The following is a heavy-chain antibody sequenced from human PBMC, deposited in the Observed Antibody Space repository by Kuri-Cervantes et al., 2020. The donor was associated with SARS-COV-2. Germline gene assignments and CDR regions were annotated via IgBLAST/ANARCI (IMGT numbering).Heavy chain of an antibody. V-gene: IGHV1-18*01. CDR1: GYTFTSYG. CDR3: AKNWGASGWYPFDC. Sequence: ASVKVSCKASGYTFTSYGISWVRQAPGQGLEWMGWISAYNGNTNYAQKLQGRVTMTTDTSTSTAYMELRSLRSDDTTVYYCAKNWGASGWYPFDCWGQGTLVTVSS. D-gene: IGHD6-19*01. J-gene: IGHJ4*02. CDR2: ISAYNGNT.